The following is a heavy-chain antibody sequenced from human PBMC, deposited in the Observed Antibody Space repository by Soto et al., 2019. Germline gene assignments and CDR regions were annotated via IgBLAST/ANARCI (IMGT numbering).Heavy chain of an antibody. J-gene: IGHJ3*02. D-gene: IGHD1-26*01. CDR1: GFTFSSYG. V-gene: IGHV3-33*01. Sequence: GGPLRLSCAASGFTFSSYGMHWVRQAPGKGLEWVAVIWHDGSNKYDAASVKGRFTISRDNSKNTLYLQMNSLRAEDTAVYYCAREPSGAFDIWGQGTMVTVSS. CDR2: IWHDGSNK. CDR3: AREPSGAFDI.